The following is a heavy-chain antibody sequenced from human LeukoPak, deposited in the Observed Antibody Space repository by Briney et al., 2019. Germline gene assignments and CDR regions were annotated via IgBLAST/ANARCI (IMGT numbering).Heavy chain of an antibody. D-gene: IGHD5-18*01. CDR2: ISSSSSYI. CDR3: ARSHSYGRFRSNSFDY. CDR1: GFTFSSYS. J-gene: IGHJ4*02. V-gene: IGHV3-21*01. Sequence: GGSLRLSCAASGFTFSSYSMNWVRQAPGKGLEWVSSISSSSSYIYYADSVKGRFTISRDNAKNSLYLQMNSLRAEDTAVYYCARSHSYGRFRSNSFDYWGQGTLVTVSS.